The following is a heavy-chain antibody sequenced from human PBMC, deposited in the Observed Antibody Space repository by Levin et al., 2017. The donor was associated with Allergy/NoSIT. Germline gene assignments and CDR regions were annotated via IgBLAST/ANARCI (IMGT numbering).Heavy chain of an antibody. J-gene: IGHJ4*02. CDR3: ARDLRPKNPYYYDSSGYLDY. D-gene: IGHD3-22*01. V-gene: IGHV1-69*13. Sequence: SVKVSCKASGGTFSSYAISWVRQAPGQGLEWMGGIIPIFGTANYAQKFQGRVTITADESTSTAYMELSSLRSEDTAVYYCARDLRPKNPYYYDSSGYLDYWGQGTLVTVSS. CDR1: GGTFSSYA. CDR2: IIPIFGTA.